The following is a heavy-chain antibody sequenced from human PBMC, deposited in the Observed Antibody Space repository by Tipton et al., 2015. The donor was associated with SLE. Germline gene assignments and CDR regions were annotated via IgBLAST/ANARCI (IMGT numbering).Heavy chain of an antibody. D-gene: IGHD5-18*01. CDR3: ARINVDTAMVTQN. V-gene: IGHV4-30-2*01. CDR1: GGSISSGGYS. CDR2: INHSGST. J-gene: IGHJ4*02. Sequence: LRLSCAVSGGSISSGGYSWSWIRQPPGKGLEWIGEINHSGSTNYNPSLKSRVTISVDTSKNQFSLKLSSVTAADTAVYYCARINVDTAMVTQNWGQGTLVTVSS.